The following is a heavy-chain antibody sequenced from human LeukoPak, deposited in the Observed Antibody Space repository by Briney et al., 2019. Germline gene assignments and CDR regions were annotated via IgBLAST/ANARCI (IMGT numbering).Heavy chain of an antibody. V-gene: IGHV4-34*01. CDR2: INHSGST. J-gene: IGHJ4*02. Sequence: KPSETLSLTCAVYGGSFSGYYWSWIRQPPGKGLEWIGEINHSGSTNYNPSLKSRVTISVDTSKNQFSLKLSSVTAADSAVYYCARHLVGAWFDYWGQGTLVTVSS. CDR3: ARHLVGAWFDY. CDR1: GGSFSGYY. D-gene: IGHD1-26*01.